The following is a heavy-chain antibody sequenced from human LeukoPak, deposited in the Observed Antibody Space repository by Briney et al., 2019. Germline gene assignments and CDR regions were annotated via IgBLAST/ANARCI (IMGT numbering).Heavy chain of an antibody. D-gene: IGHD3-10*01. CDR2: ISYDGSNK. CDR3: ARYPGITMVRGGFDY. CDR1: GFTFSSYA. V-gene: IGHV3-30*04. J-gene: IGHJ4*02. Sequence: GGSLRLSCAASGFTFSSYAMSWVRQAPGKGLEWVAVISYDGSNKYYADSVKGRFTISRDNSKNTLYLQMNSLRAEDTAVYYCARYPGITMVRGGFDYWGQGTLVSVSS.